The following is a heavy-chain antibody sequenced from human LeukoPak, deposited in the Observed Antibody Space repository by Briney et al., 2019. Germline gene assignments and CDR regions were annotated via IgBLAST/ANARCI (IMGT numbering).Heavy chain of an antibody. CDR2: INHNGST. CDR1: GGSFSGYY. CDR3: AREVVGDCSGGSCSYYGMDV. Sequence: SETLSLTCAVYGGSFSGYYWSWIRQPPGKGLEWIGKINHNGSTNYNPSLKSRVTISVDTSKNQFSLNLSSVTAADTAVYYCAREVVGDCSGGSCSYYGMDVWGQGTTVTVSS. D-gene: IGHD2-15*01. J-gene: IGHJ6*02. V-gene: IGHV4-34*01.